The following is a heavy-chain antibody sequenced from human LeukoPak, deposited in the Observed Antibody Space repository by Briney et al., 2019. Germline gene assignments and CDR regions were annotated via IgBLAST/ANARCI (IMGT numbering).Heavy chain of an antibody. Sequence: PGGSLRVSCAASGFSLSNYWMHWVRQAPGKGLMWVSQISPDGSQTFYADSVKGRFTISRDNAKNSLYLQMNSLRAEDTAVYYCARGAYYYEDWGQGTLVTVSS. J-gene: IGHJ4*02. CDR2: ISPDGSQT. D-gene: IGHD3-22*01. V-gene: IGHV3-74*01. CDR3: ARGAYYYED. CDR1: GFSLSNYW.